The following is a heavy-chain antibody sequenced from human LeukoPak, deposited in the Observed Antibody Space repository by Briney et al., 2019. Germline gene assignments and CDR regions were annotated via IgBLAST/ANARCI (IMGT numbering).Heavy chain of an antibody. CDR3: VPLVRGVTAFDY. D-gene: IGHD3-10*01. CDR2: IWYDGSSK. V-gene: IGHV3-33*01. Sequence: GGSLRLSCAASGFTFSSYGMHWVRQAPGKGLEWVAVIWYDGSSKYYADSVKGRFTISRDNSKNTLYLQMNSLRAEDTAVYYCVPLVRGVTAFDYWGQGTLVTVSS. CDR1: GFTFSSYG. J-gene: IGHJ4*02.